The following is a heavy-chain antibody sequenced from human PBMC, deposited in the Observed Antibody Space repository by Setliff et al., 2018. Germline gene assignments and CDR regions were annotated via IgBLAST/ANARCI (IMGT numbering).Heavy chain of an antibody. CDR3: ARDMGQPYYFES. J-gene: IGHJ4*02. D-gene: IGHD1-1*01. CDR2: IYYTGST. CDR1: GGSISSSSHY. Sequence: SETLSLTCTVSGGSISSSSHYWGWIRQPPGKGLEWIGSIYYTGSTYYNPSLKSRVTMSVDTSKRQFSLKLGSATAADTAVYYCARDMGQPYYFESCGLGTLVTVSS. V-gene: IGHV4-39*07.